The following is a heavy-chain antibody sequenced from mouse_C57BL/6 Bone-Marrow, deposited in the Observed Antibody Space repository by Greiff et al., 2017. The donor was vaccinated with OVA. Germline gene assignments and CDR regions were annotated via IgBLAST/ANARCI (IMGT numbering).Heavy chain of an antibody. D-gene: IGHD2-4*01. CDR2: ISNLAYSI. CDR1: GFTFSDYG. V-gene: IGHV5-15*01. J-gene: IGHJ1*03. CDR3: ARLPFYYDYDEGLWYFDV. Sequence: EVQLVESGGGLVQPGGSLKLSCAASGFTFSDYGMAWVRQAPRKGPEWVAFISNLAYSIYYADTVTGRFTISRENAKNTLYLEMSSLRSEDTAMYYCARLPFYYDYDEGLWYFDVWGTGTTVTVSS.